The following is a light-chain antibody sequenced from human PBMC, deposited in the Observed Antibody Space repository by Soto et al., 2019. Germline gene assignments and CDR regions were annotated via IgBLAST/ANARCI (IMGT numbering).Light chain of an antibody. CDR1: QDINNS. CDR3: QQYDILPPT. CDR2: DAS. V-gene: IGKV1-33*01. Sequence: DIQMTQSPSSLSASVGDRVTITCQASQDINNSLNWYQQKPGKAPKLLIYDASNLETGVPSRFSGSGSGTDFTFTISSLQPEDIATYYCQQYDILPPTFGQGTKVEIK. J-gene: IGKJ1*01.